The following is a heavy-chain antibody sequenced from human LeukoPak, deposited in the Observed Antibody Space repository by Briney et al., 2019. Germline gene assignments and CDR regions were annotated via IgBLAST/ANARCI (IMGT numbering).Heavy chain of an antibody. D-gene: IGHD1-14*01. CDR1: GLTFSTSG. J-gene: IGHJ4*02. CDR3: ATETNGRHYDY. V-gene: IGHV3-21*06. CDR2: IGPTVFDR. Sequence: KAGGSLRLSCTTSGLTFSTSGFNWVRQAPGKGLEWVASIGPTVFDRYHADSIKGRFTISRDNANNFLYLQMDSLRAEDTAVYYCATETNGRHYDYWGQGTLLTVSS.